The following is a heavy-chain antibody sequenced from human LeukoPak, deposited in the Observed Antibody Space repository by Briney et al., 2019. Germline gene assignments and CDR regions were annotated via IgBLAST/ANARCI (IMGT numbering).Heavy chain of an antibody. V-gene: IGHV1-24*01. CDR3: ATFRVPRSYFRRPQGQFDY. CDR1: GYTLTELS. Sequence: GASVTVSCKVSGYTLTELSMHWVRQAPGKGLEWMGGFDPEDGETIYAQKFQGRVTMTEDTSTDTAYMELSSLRSEDTAVYYCATFRVPRSYFRRPQGQFDYWGQGTLVTVSS. D-gene: IGHD1-26*01. J-gene: IGHJ4*02. CDR2: FDPEDGET.